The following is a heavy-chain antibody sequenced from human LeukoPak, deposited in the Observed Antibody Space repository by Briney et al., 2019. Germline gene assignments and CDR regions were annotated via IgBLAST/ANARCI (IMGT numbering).Heavy chain of an antibody. J-gene: IGHJ4*02. CDR2: INHSGST. CDR3: ARGFNDILTGYRFDY. CDR1: GGSFSGYY. D-gene: IGHD3-9*01. V-gene: IGHV4-34*01. Sequence: SETLSLTCAVYGGSFSGYYWSWIRQPPGKGLEWIGEINHSGSTNYNPSLKSRVTISVDTSKNQFSLKLSSVTAADTAVYYCARGFNDILTGYRFDYWGQGTLVTVSS.